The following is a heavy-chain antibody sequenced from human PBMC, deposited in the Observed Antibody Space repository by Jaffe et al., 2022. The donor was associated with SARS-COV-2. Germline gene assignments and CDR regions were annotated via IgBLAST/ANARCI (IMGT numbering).Heavy chain of an antibody. V-gene: IGHV2-26*01. CDR3: ARSLVEMATISRVDYYYGMDV. CDR2: IFSNDEK. Sequence: QVTLKESGPVLVKPTETLTLTCTVSGFSLSNARMGVSWIRQPPGKALEWLAHIFSNDEKSYSTSLKSRLTISKDTSKSQVVLTMTNMDPVDTATYYCARSLVEMATISRVDYYYGMDVWGQGTTVTVSS. D-gene: IGHD5-12*01. CDR1: GFSLSNARMG. J-gene: IGHJ6*02.